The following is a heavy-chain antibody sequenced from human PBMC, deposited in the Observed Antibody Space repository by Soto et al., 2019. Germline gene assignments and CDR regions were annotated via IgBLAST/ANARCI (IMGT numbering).Heavy chain of an antibody. J-gene: IGHJ4*02. D-gene: IGHD3-22*01. Sequence: QVQLQESGPGLVKPSQTLSLTCTVSGGSISSGGYYWSWIRQHPGKGLEWIGYIYYSGSTYYNPSLKSRVTTSLDTSKSRLSLKLSSVTAADTAVYYCARADDRSGYGGHIDYWGQGTLVTVSS. CDR3: ARADDRSGYGGHIDY. CDR2: IYYSGST. V-gene: IGHV4-31*03. CDR1: GGSISSGGYY.